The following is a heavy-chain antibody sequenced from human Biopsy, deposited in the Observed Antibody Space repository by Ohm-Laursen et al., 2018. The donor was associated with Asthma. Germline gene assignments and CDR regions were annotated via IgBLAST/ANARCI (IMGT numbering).Heavy chain of an antibody. CDR2: HDHEEGGT. J-gene: IGHJ4*02. CDR1: GYSLTDLS. CDR3: ASDFPKDYVRYNFQF. D-gene: IGHD4-17*01. V-gene: IGHV1-24*01. Sequence: SSVKVPCKISGYSLTDLSMHWVRQAPGQGLEWMGGHDHEEGGTVNAWRFQGRVAMTEDTSTDTAYMELSSLSSDDTAVYYCASDFPKDYVRYNFQFWGQGTLVTVSS.